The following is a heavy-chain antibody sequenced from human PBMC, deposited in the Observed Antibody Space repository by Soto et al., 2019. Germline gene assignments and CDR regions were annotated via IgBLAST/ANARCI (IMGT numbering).Heavy chain of an antibody. D-gene: IGHD2-15*01. CDR3: ASASAVVTQGTLDY. CDR1: GGTFSSYA. CDR2: IIPIFGTA. V-gene: IGHV1-69*12. Sequence: QVQLVQSGAEVTKPGSSVKVSCKASGGTFSSYAISWVRQAPGQGLEWMGGIIPIFGTANYAQKFQGRVTITADESTSTAYMELSSLRAEDTAVYYCASASAVVTQGTLDYWGQGTLVAVSS. J-gene: IGHJ4*02.